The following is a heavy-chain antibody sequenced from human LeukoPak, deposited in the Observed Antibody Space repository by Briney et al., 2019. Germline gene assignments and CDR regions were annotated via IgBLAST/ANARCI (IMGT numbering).Heavy chain of an antibody. CDR3: ARSDSSGYTVFDY. J-gene: IGHJ4*02. Sequence: ASVKVSCKASGGTFSSYAISWVRQAPGQGLEWMGRIIPIFGTANYAQKFQGRVTITTDESTSTAYMELSSLRSEDTAVYYCARSDSSGYTVFDYWGQGTLVTVS. CDR2: IIPIFGTA. D-gene: IGHD3-22*01. CDR1: GGTFSSYA. V-gene: IGHV1-69*05.